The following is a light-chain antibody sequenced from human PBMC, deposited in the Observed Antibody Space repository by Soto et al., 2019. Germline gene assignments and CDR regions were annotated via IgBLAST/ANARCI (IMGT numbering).Light chain of an antibody. J-gene: IGKJ2*01. CDR3: QQYNNWPPRYT. CDR2: GAS. Sequence: EIVMTQSPATLSVSPGERATLSCRASRSVSSNLAWYQQKPGQAPRLLIYGASTRATGIPARFSGSGSGTEFTLTISSLQSEDFAVYYCQQYNNWPPRYTFGRGTKVDIK. CDR1: RSVSSN. V-gene: IGKV3-15*01.